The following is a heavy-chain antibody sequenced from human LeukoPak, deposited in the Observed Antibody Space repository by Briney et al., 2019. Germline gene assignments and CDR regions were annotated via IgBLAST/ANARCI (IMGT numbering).Heavy chain of an antibody. CDR1: GFSLDDYG. V-gene: IGHV3-20*04. Sequence: GGSLRLSCAASGFSLDDYGMSWVRQAPGKGLEWVSSINWNGGSTGYADSVKGRFTISRDNAKNSLYLQMNSLRAEDTALYYCARGQYYYDSSGYYTLGYWGQGTLVTVSS. CDR3: ARGQYYYDSSGYYTLGY. D-gene: IGHD3-22*01. J-gene: IGHJ4*02. CDR2: INWNGGST.